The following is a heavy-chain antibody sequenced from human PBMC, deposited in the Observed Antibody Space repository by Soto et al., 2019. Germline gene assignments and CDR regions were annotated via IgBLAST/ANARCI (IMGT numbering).Heavy chain of an antibody. CDR2: INHSGST. V-gene: IGHV4-34*01. Sequence: PSETLSLTCDVYGGSFSGYQWTWIREPPGKGLEWIGEINHSGSTNYNPSLKSRVAVSVDTSKNQLSLKLTSVTAADTAVYYCATNRRSRGYSGYVHYNWFDPWGQGTLVTVSS. J-gene: IGHJ5*02. D-gene: IGHD5-12*01. CDR1: GGSFSGYQ. CDR3: ATNRRSRGYSGYVHYNWFDP.